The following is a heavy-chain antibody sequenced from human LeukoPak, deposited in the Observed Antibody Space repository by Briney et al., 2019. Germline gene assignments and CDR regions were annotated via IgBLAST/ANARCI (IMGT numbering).Heavy chain of an antibody. CDR2: INHSGST. CDR3: AREGSARRRFDY. V-gene: IGHV4-34*01. Sequence: PETLSLTCAVYGGSFSGYYWSWIRQPPGKGLEWIGEINHSGSTNYNPSLKSRVTISVDTSKNQFSLKLSSVTAADTAVYYCAREGSARRRFDYWGQGTLVTVSS. CDR1: GGSFSGYY. D-gene: IGHD2-15*01. J-gene: IGHJ4*02.